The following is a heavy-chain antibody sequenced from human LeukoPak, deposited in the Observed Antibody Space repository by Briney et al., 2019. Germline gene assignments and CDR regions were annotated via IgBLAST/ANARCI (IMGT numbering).Heavy chain of an antibody. CDR1: GYNFANYW. D-gene: IGHD1-26*01. CDR2: IYPGDSDT. J-gene: IGHJ4*02. Sequence: GESLKISCKGSGYNFANYWIHWVRQMPGKGLEWMGIIYPGDSDTRYSPSFQGQVTISADKSISTAYLQWSSLKASDTATYYCARATIVGATQSPFDYWGQGTLVTVSS. V-gene: IGHV5-51*01. CDR3: ARATIVGATQSPFDY.